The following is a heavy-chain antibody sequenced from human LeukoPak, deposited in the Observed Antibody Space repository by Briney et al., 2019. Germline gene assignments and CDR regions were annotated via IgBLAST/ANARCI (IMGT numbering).Heavy chain of an antibody. CDR3: ARDFNY. Sequence: GGSLRLSCTASGFTFGDYAMTWVRQAPGKGLEWVSLIYSGGSTYYADSVKGRFTISRDNSKNTLYLQMNSLRAEDTAVYYCARDFNYWGQGTLVTVSS. V-gene: IGHV3-66*01. J-gene: IGHJ4*02. CDR2: IYSGGST. CDR1: GFTFGDYA.